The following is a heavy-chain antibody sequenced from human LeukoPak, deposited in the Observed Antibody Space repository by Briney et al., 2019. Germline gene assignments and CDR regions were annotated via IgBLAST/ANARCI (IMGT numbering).Heavy chain of an antibody. V-gene: IGHV5-51*01. CDR3: ARPYCSGGSCRYAFGI. D-gene: IGHD2-15*01. J-gene: IGHJ3*02. CDR1: GYSFTSYW. CDR2: IYPGDSDT. Sequence: GESLKISCKGSGYSFTSYWIGWVRQMPGKGLEWMGIIYPGDSDTGYSPSFQGQVTISADKSISTAYLQWSSLKASDTAMYYCARPYCSGGSCRYAFGIWGQGTMVTVSS.